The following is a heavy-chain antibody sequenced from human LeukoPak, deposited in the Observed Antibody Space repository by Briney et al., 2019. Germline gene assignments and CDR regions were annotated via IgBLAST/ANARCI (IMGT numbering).Heavy chain of an antibody. J-gene: IGHJ5*02. V-gene: IGHV4-39*01. D-gene: IGHD2-2*01. CDR3: ARLPPRYCSSTSCRRFDP. CDR1: SGSITSGTYY. Sequence: SETLSLTCTVSSGSITSGTYYWGWIRQPPGKGLEWIGSIYFTGSTYYNPSLKSRVTISVDTSKNQFSLKLSSVTAADTAVYYCARLPPRYCSSTSCRRFDPWGQGTLVTVSS. CDR2: IYFTGST.